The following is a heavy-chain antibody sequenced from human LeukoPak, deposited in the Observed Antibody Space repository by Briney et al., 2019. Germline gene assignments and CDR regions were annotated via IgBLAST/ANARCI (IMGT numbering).Heavy chain of an antibody. D-gene: IGHD2-15*01. J-gene: IGHJ4*02. CDR3: ARGTTVVVDY. Sequence: ETLSLTCAVYGGSFSGYYWSWIRRPPGKGLEWIGEINHSGSTNYNPSLKSRVTIPVDTSKNQFSLKLSSVTAADTAVYYCARGTTVVVDYWGQGTLVTVSS. V-gene: IGHV4-34*01. CDR1: GGSFSGYY. CDR2: INHSGST.